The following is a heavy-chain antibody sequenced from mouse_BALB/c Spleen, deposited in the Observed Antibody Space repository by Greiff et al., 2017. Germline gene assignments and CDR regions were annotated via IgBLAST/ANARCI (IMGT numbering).Heavy chain of an antibody. Sequence: QVQLQQPGAELVKPGASVKMSCKASGYTFTSYNMHWVKQTPGQGLEWIGAIYPGNGDTSYNQKFKGKATLTADKSSSTAYMQLSSLTSEDSAVYYCARSDGNYVGYWGQGTTLTVSS. J-gene: IGHJ2*01. CDR2: IYPGNGDT. CDR1: GYTFTSYN. CDR3: ARSDGNYVGY. D-gene: IGHD2-1*01. V-gene: IGHV1-12*01.